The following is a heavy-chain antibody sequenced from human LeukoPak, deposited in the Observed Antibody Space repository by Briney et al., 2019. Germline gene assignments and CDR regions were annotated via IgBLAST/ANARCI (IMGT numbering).Heavy chain of an antibody. Sequence: ASVKVSCKVSGYTLTELSMHWVRQAPGKGLEWMGGFDPEDGETIYAQKFQGRVTMTEDTSTDTAYMELSNLRSEDTAVYYCATNMHSSSWDDAFDIWGQGTMVTVSS. V-gene: IGHV1-24*01. D-gene: IGHD6-13*01. CDR2: FDPEDGET. CDR1: GYTLTELS. CDR3: ATNMHSSSWDDAFDI. J-gene: IGHJ3*02.